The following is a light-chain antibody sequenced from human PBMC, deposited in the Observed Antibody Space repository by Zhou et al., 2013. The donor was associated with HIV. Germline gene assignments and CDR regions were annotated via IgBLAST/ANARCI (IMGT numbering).Light chain of an antibody. CDR1: QSVSSY. Sequence: EIVMTQSPATLSVSPGERATLSCRASQSVSSYLDWYQQKPGQAPRLLIYGVSNRATGIPARFSGSGSGTDFTLTISSLEPEDFAVYYCQQYGSSPWTFGQGTKVEIK. CDR2: GVS. J-gene: IGKJ1*01. CDR3: QQYGSSPWT. V-gene: IGKV3-20*01.